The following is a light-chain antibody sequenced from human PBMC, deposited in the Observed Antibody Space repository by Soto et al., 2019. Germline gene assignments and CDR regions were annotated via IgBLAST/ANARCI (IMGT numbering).Light chain of an antibody. V-gene: IGKV1-5*01. J-gene: IGKJ4*01. CDR1: QSISSW. CDR3: QQYNTYSSLT. Sequence: DIQMTQSPSTLSASVGARVTITCRASQSISSWLAWYQQKLGRAPRLLIYDASSLESGVPSRFSGSGYGTEFTLTISSLQPDDFATYYCQQYNTYSSLTFGGGTKVDNK. CDR2: DAS.